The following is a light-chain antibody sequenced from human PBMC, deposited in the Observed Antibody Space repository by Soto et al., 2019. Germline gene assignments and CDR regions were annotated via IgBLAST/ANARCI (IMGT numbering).Light chain of an antibody. CDR3: QQLHEHPIT. CDR1: QGIDSS. CDR2: AAS. V-gene: IGKV1-9*01. J-gene: IGKJ5*01. Sequence: DILLTQSPSSLSASVGDRVTITCRASQGIDSSVACYQEKPGKAPKLLIYAASSLQSGVPSRFSGSGSGTDFTLTISSLSPDDFATYYCQQLHEHPITFGQGTRLEIK.